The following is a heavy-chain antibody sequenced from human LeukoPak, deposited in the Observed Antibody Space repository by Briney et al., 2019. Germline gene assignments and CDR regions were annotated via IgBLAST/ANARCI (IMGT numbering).Heavy chain of an antibody. CDR2: IYPCDSDT. J-gene: IGHJ4*02. Sequence: GESLKISCKGSGYSFTSYLIGWVRQMPGKGLELMGSIYPCDSDTTYSPSFQGQVTTSAYKSFSTAYLQVSSLKASYTAMYYCARLTDDYFDYWGQGTLVTVSS. V-gene: IGHV5-51*01. CDR1: GYSFTSYL. CDR3: ARLTDDYFDY.